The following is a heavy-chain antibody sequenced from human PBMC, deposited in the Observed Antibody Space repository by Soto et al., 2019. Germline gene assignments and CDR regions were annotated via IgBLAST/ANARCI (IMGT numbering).Heavy chain of an antibody. V-gene: IGHV1-69*01. CDR1: GGPFSNYG. Sequence: QVQLVQSGAEVKKPGSSVKVSCKASGGPFSNYGISWVRQAPGHGLEWMGGIIPFFGTGNYAQKFQGRVTLTADESASTGYMELGSMRSEDTAVYYCARSPFEDHIVVGPAASYYFYAMDVWCQGTTVTVSS. D-gene: IGHD2-2*01. CDR3: ARSPFEDHIVVGPAASYYFYAMDV. J-gene: IGHJ6*02. CDR2: IIPFFGTG.